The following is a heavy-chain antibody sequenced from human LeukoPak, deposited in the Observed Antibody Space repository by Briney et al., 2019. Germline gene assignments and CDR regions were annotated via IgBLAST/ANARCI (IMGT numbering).Heavy chain of an antibody. Sequence: PGGSLRLSCAASGFTFSSYSMNWVRQAPGKGLEWVSSISSSSSYIYYADSVEGRFTISRDNAKNSLYLQMNSLRAEDTAVYYCARDRGGARPIDYWGQGTLVTVSS. CDR1: GFTFSSYS. D-gene: IGHD1-26*01. CDR2: ISSSSSYI. J-gene: IGHJ4*02. CDR3: ARDRGGARPIDY. V-gene: IGHV3-21*01.